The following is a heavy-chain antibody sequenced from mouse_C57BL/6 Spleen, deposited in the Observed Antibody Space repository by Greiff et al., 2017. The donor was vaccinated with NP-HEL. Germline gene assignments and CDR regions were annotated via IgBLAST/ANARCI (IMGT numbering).Heavy chain of an antibody. J-gene: IGHJ4*01. Sequence: VKLMESGAELVRPGTSVKVSCKASGYAFTNYLIEWVKQRPGQGLEWIGVINPGSGGTNYNEKFKGKATLTADKSSSTAYMQLSSLTSEDSAVYFCARTFYYAMDYWGQGTSVTVSS. CDR3: ARTFYYAMDY. CDR2: INPGSGGT. V-gene: IGHV1-54*01. CDR1: GYAFTNYL.